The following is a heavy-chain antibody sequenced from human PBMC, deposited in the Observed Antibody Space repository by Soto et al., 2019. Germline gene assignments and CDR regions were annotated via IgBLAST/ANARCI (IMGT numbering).Heavy chain of an antibody. CDR2: ISGSGGST. D-gene: IGHD3-22*01. J-gene: IGHJ6*02. V-gene: IGHV3-23*01. Sequence: GGSLILSCAASGFKFSSYSRSWVRQAPGKGLEWVSAISGSGGSTYYADSVKGRFTISRDNSKNTLYLQMNSLRAEDTAVYYCAKGIYYYDSSGSGGMDVWGQGTTVTVSS. CDR1: GFKFSSYS. CDR3: AKGIYYYDSSGSGGMDV.